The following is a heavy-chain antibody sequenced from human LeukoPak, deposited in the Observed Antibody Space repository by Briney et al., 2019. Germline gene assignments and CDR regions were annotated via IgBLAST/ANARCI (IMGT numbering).Heavy chain of an antibody. V-gene: IGHV5-51*01. J-gene: IGHJ4*02. CDR2: IYPGDSDT. Sequence: GESLKISCKGSGYSFTSYWIAWVRQMPGKGLEWMGIIYPGDSDTRYSPPYQGQVTISADKSISTAYLQWSSLKASDTAMYYCARRQGSSPTGFDYWGQGTLVTVSS. CDR3: ARRQGSSPTGFDY. D-gene: IGHD6-13*01. CDR1: GYSFTSYW.